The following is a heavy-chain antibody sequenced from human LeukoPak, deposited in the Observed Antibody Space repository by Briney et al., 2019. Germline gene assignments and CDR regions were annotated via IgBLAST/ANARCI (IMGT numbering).Heavy chain of an antibody. CDR3: ARPGHGNYGPVGY. D-gene: IGHD3-22*01. J-gene: IGHJ4*02. CDR2: ISNDGNNK. Sequence: GGSLRLSCAASGFSFSDYTMHWVRQAPGKGLEWVAFISNDGNNKYSADAVKGRFTISRDNSKNTLLLEMSNLRPEDTAVYYCARPGHGNYGPVGYWGQGTLVTVSS. CDR1: GFSFSDYT. V-gene: IGHV3-30*04.